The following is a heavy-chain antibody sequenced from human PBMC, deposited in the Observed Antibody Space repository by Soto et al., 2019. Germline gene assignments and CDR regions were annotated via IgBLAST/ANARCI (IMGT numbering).Heavy chain of an antibody. J-gene: IGHJ5*02. V-gene: IGHV3-11*06. Sequence: PGGSLRLSCAASGFTFSDYYMSWIRQAPGKGLGWVSYISSSSSYTNYADSVKGRFTISRDNAKNSLYLQMNSLRAEDTAVYYCARDKRAAGTNWFDPWGQGTLVTVSS. CDR2: ISSSSSYT. CDR1: GFTFSDYY. D-gene: IGHD6-13*01. CDR3: ARDKRAAGTNWFDP.